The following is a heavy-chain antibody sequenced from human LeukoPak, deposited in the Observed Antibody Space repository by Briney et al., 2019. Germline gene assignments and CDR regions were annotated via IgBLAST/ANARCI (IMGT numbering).Heavy chain of an antibody. CDR3: ARQGMNEAYYYDTSGSWFDP. Sequence: ASETLSLTCTVSGGSISSSSYYWGWIRQPPGKGLEWIGSIYYSGSTYYNPSLKSRVTISVDTSKNQFSLKLSSVTAADTAVYYCARQGMNEAYYYDTSGSWFDPWGQGTLVTVSS. J-gene: IGHJ5*02. V-gene: IGHV4-39*01. CDR1: GGSISSSSYY. D-gene: IGHD3-22*01. CDR2: IYYSGST.